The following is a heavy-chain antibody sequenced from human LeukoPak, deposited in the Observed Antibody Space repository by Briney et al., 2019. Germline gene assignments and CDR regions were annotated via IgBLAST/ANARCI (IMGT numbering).Heavy chain of an antibody. CDR2: ISSSSSYI. CDR1: GFTFSSYS. CDR3: ARGEYGSGSYHIDY. Sequence: PGGSLRLSCAASGFTFSSYSMNWVRQAPGKGLEWVSSISSSSSYIYYADSVKGRFTISRDNAKNSLYLQLNSLRAEDTAVYYCARGEYGSGSYHIDYWGQGTLVTASS. D-gene: IGHD3-10*01. J-gene: IGHJ4*02. V-gene: IGHV3-21*01.